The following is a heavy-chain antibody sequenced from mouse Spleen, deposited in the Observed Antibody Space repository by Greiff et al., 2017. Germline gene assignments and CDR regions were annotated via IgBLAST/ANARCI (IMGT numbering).Heavy chain of an antibody. CDR1: GFTFSSYT. CDR3: ARQGGYDGYYYAMDY. CDR2: ISSGGGNT. D-gene: IGHD2-3*01. Sequence: EVKLMESGGGLVKPGGSLKLSCAASGFTFSSYTMSWVRQTPAKRLEWVATISSGGGNTYYPDSVKGRFTISRDNARNTLYLQMSSLRSEDTAMYYCARQGGYDGYYYAMDYWGQGTSVTVSS. V-gene: IGHV5-9*04. J-gene: IGHJ4*01.